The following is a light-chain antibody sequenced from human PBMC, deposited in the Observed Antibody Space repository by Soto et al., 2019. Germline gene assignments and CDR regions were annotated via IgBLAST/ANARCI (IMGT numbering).Light chain of an antibody. CDR2: LAS. V-gene: IGKV1-39*01. J-gene: IGKJ5*01. CDR3: KHSYNTPIT. Sequence: DIQMTQSPSSLSASVGDRVTITCRASHIITTYVDWYQQKPGKAPKLLIYLASTLQSGVPPRFSGSGSGTDFTLTISSLQPEDFATYYCKHSYNTPITFGQGTRLEIK. CDR1: HIITTY.